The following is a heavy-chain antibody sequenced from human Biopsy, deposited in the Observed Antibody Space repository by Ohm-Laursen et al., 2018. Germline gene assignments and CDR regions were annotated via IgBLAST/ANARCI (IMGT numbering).Heavy chain of an antibody. CDR1: GFTFDDYA. V-gene: IGHV3-9*01. CDR3: AKASGYSSGWPIDY. CDR2: ISWNSDSI. Sequence: SLRLSCTASGFTFDDYAMHWVRQAPGKGLEWVSGISWNSDSIGYADSVKGRFTISRDNAKKSLYLQMNSLRAEDTALYYCAKASGYSSGWPIDYWGQGSLVTVSS. J-gene: IGHJ4*02. D-gene: IGHD6-19*01.